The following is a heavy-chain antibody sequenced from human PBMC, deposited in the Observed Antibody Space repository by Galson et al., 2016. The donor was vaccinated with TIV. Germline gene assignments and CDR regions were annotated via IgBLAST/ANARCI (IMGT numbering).Heavy chain of an antibody. D-gene: IGHD3-16*01. CDR1: GFTFNTYK. Sequence: SLRLSCAASGFTFNTYKMNWVRQAPGKGLEWISSISSRGTYTHYADSVKGRVTISRDNAHNSLYLQMNSLRAEDTAVYYCARDGARIGAHSAFDIWGQGTMVTVSS. CDR2: ISSRGTYT. J-gene: IGHJ3*02. CDR3: ARDGARIGAHSAFDI. V-gene: IGHV3-21*06.